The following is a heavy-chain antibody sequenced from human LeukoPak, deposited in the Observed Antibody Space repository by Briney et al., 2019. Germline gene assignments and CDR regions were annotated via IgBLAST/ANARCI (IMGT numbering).Heavy chain of an antibody. CDR1: GGSISSYY. V-gene: IGHV4-59*12. Sequence: SETLSLTCTVSGGSISSYYWSWIRQPPGKGLEWIGYIYYSGSTYYNPSLKSRVTISVDTSKNQFSLKLSSVTAADTAVYYCARDYGGNSGYFDYWGQGTLVTVSS. CDR3: ARDYGGNSGYFDY. D-gene: IGHD4-23*01. CDR2: IYYSGST. J-gene: IGHJ4*02.